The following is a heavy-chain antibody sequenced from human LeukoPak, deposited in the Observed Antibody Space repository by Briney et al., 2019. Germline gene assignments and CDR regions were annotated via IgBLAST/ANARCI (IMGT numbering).Heavy chain of an antibody. CDR1: GYTFTSYD. Sequence: ASVKVSCKASGYTFTSYDINWVRQATGQGLGWMGWMNPNSGNTGYAQKFQGRVTMTRNTSISTAYMELSSLRSEDTAVYYCARGHSHQRGDAFDIWGQGTMVTVSS. V-gene: IGHV1-8*01. CDR2: MNPNSGNT. J-gene: IGHJ3*02. D-gene: IGHD1-26*01. CDR3: ARGHSHQRGDAFDI.